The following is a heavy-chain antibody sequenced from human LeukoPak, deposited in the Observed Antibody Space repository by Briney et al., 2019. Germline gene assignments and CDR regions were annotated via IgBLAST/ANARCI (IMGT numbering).Heavy chain of an antibody. CDR1: GYTFTSYD. V-gene: IGHV1-8*01. CDR3: ARDPQQWLAPLYYYYYMDV. Sequence: ASVKVSCKASGYTFTSYDINWVRQATGQGLEWMGWMNPNSGNTGYAQKFQGRVTMTRNTSISTAYMELSRLRSDDTAVYYCARDPQQWLAPLYYYYYMDVWGKGTTVTVSS. D-gene: IGHD6-19*01. CDR2: MNPNSGNT. J-gene: IGHJ6*03.